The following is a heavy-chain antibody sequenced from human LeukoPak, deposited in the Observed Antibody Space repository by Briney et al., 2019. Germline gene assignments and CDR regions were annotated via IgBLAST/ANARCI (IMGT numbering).Heavy chain of an antibody. CDR3: ARVDYCSSTSCYFGYSSSWSYNWFDP. V-gene: IGHV3-21*01. CDR2: TSSSSSYI. D-gene: IGHD2-2*01. Sequence: GGSLRLSCAASGFTSSSYSMNSVRAAPGERLEWVSSTSSSSSYIYYADSVKGRFTISRDNAKNSLYLQMNSLRAEDTAVYYCARVDYCSSTSCYFGYSSSWSYNWFDPWGQGTLVTVSS. J-gene: IGHJ5*02. CDR1: GFTSSSYS.